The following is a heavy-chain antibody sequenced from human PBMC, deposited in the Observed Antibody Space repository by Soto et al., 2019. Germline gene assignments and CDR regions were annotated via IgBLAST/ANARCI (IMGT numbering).Heavy chain of an antibody. V-gene: IGHV3-64D*06. CDR2: ISSNGGST. D-gene: IGHD6-13*01. CDR3: VKVTSQLAFDY. CDR1: GFTFSSYA. Sequence: PGGSLRLSCSASGFTFSSYAMHWVRQAPGKGLEYVSAISSNGGSTYYADSVKGRFTISRDNSKNTLYLQMSSLRAEDTAVYYCVKVTSQLAFDYWGQGTLVTVSS. J-gene: IGHJ4*02.